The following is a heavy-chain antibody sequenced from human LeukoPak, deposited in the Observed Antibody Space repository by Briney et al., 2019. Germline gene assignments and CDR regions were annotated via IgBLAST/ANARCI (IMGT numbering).Heavy chain of an antibody. D-gene: IGHD6-19*01. CDR2: ISGSGGST. V-gene: IGHV3-23*01. Sequence: PGGPLRLSCAASGLTFSSYAMSWVRQAPGKGLEWVSAISGSGGSTYYADSVKGRFTISRDNSKNTLYLQMNSLRAEDTAVYYCAKEGGIAVAGTVAYYFDYWGQGTLVTVSS. CDR1: GLTFSSYA. CDR3: AKEGGIAVAGTVAYYFDY. J-gene: IGHJ4*02.